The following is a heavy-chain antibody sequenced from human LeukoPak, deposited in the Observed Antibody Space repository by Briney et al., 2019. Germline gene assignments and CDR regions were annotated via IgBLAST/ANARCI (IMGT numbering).Heavy chain of an antibody. D-gene: IGHD6-6*01. CDR1: GFTFSSCT. Sequence: PGGSLRLSCAASGFTFSSCTMSWVRQAPGKGLEWVSAISGSGGTTYYADSLKGRFTISRDNSNNTLSLQMNSLRAEDTAVYYCAKETTIAPLLGYFDYWGQGTLVTVSS. J-gene: IGHJ4*02. CDR3: AKETTIAPLLGYFDY. V-gene: IGHV3-23*01. CDR2: ISGSGGTT.